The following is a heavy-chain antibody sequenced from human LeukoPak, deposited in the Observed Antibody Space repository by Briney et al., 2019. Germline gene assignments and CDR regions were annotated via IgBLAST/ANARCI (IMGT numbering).Heavy chain of an antibody. V-gene: IGHV5-51*01. CDR1: GYSFTSYW. CDR2: IYPGDSDT. D-gene: IGHD5-24*01. J-gene: IGHJ6*03. CDR3: ARHRGPRGYYHYYMDV. Sequence: GESLQISCKGSGYSFTSYWIGWVRQMPGKGLEWMGIIYPGDSDTRYSPSFQGQVTISADKSISTAYLQWSSLKASDTAMYYCARHRGPRGYYHYYMDVWGKGTTVTVSS.